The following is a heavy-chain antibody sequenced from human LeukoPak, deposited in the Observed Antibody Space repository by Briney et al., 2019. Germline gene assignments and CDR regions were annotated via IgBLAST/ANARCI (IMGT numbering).Heavy chain of an antibody. CDR3: ARDYQGLHY. D-gene: IGHD3-16*02. CDR1: GLTLSSYR. J-gene: IGHJ4*02. Sequence: PGXXLRLSCAVSGLTLSSYRVHWVRQAPGKGLVWVSAIETDGKSATYADSVKGRFTISRDNAKNTLYLQMNSLRAEDTAVYFCARDYQGLHYWGQGTLVTVSS. V-gene: IGHV3-74*01. CDR2: IETDGKSA.